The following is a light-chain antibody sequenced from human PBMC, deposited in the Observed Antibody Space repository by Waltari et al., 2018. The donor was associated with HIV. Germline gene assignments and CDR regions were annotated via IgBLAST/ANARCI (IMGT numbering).Light chain of an antibody. V-gene: IGLV2-11*01. J-gene: IGLJ3*02. CDR1: SGDVGIYNY. CDR2: DVS. Sequence: QSALTQPRSVSGSPGQSVTISCTGTSGDVGIYNYVSWYQQHPGKAPKVMIYDVSQRPSGVPDRFSGSKSGNTASLTISGLQAEDEADYYCCSYAGSYNWVFGGGTKLTVL. CDR3: CSYAGSYNWV.